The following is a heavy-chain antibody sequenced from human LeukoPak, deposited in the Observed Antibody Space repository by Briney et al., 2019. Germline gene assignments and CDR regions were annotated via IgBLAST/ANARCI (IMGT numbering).Heavy chain of an antibody. CDR1: GYTFTGYY. CDR2: INPNSGGT. V-gene: IGHV1-2*02. CDR3: AREWFGELSAKFDP. Sequence: ASVKVSCKASGYTFTGYYMHWVRQAPGQGLEWMGWINPNSGGTNYAQKFQGRVTMTRDTSISTAYMELSRLRSDDTAVYYCAREWFGELSAKFDPWGQGTLVTVSS. J-gene: IGHJ5*02. D-gene: IGHD3-10*01.